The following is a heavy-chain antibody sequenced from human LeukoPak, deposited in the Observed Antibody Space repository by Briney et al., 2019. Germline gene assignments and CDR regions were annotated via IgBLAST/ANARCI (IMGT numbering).Heavy chain of an antibody. Sequence: ASVKVSCKASGYTFTDYYIHWVRQAPGQGLEWMGRINPNSGDTIHAQKFQGRVTMTRDTYISTAYMEMSRLRSDDTALYYCTRLSAHDAFDIWGQGTMVTASS. CDR1: GYTFTDYY. J-gene: IGHJ3*02. V-gene: IGHV1-2*06. CDR3: TRLSAHDAFDI. CDR2: INPNSGDT.